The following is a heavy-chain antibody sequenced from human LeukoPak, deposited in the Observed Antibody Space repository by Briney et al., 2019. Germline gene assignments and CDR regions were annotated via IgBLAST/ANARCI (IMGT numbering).Heavy chain of an antibody. J-gene: IGHJ4*02. CDR1: GFIFNSYG. D-gene: IGHD3-22*01. CDR3: ATLPYYYDSSGSYYFDY. Sequence: GGSLRLSCAASGFIFNSYGMHWVRPAPGKGLEWVAFIRNDGSNKYYADSVKGRFTISRDNSKNTLYLQMNSLRVEDTAVYYCATLPYYYDSSGSYYFDYWGQGTLVTVSS. CDR2: IRNDGSNK. V-gene: IGHV3-30*02.